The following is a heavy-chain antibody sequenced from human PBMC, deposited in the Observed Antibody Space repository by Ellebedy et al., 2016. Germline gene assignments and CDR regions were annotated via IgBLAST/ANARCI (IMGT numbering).Heavy chain of an antibody. CDR2: IYYSGDT. CDR1: GASISTYY. J-gene: IGHJ3*02. V-gene: IGHV4-59*13. Sequence: SETLSLXCTVSGASISTYYWSWFRQSPGRGLEWIGYIYYSGDTKNNPSFRGRVTISIDTSTNQFSLKLSSVTAADTAVYYCAGADHYYDTRMGAFEIWGQGTMVTVSS. D-gene: IGHD3-22*01. CDR3: AGADHYYDTRMGAFEI.